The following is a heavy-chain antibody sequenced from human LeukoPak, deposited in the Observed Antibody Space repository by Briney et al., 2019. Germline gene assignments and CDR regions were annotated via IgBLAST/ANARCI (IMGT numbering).Heavy chain of an antibody. J-gene: IGHJ3*01. CDR3: VRYCNGGSCYRAAFDV. V-gene: IGHV3-23*01. D-gene: IGHD2-15*01. Sequence: GGSLRLSCAASGFTFSSYAMSWVRQAPGKGLEWVSAISGSGGSTYYADSVRGRFTISRDNSKNTLYLQMNSPRAEDTAVYYCVRYCNGGSCYRAAFDVWGPGTTVTVSS. CDR2: ISGSGGST. CDR1: GFTFSSYA.